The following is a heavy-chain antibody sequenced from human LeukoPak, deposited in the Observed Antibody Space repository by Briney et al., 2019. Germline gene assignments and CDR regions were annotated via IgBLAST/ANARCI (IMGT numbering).Heavy chain of an antibody. J-gene: IGHJ4*02. V-gene: IGHV3-33*01. CDR1: GFTFSGYG. Sequence: GGSLRLSCAASGFTFSGYGMHWVRQAPGKGLEWVAVIWYDGSNKYYADSVKGRFTISRDNSKNTLDLQMNTLRAEDTAVYYCARGAYCGGDCCDYWGQGTLVTVSS. D-gene: IGHD2-21*01. CDR2: IWYDGSNK. CDR3: ARGAYCGGDCCDY.